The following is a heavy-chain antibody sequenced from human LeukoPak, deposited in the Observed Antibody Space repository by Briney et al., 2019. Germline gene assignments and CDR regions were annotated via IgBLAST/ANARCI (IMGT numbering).Heavy chain of an antibody. CDR1: GGTFSSYA. D-gene: IGHD3-16*02. J-gene: IGHJ4*02. CDR2: IIPIFGTA. CDR3: ARSFHGQYYFDY. V-gene: IGHV1-69*13. Sequence: ASVKVSCKASGGTFSSYAISWVRQAPGQGLEWMGGIIPIFGTANYAQKFQGRVTITADESMSTAYMELSSLRSEDTAVYYCARSFHGQYYFDYWGQGTLVTVSS.